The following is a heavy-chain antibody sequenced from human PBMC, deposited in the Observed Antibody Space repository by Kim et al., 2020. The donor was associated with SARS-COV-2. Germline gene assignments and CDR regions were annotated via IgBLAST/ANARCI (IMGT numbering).Heavy chain of an antibody. CDR3: AKDRGRGVTHY. D-gene: IGHD2-21*02. J-gene: IGHJ4*02. Sequence: YYADSVKGRFTITRDNSKNTLYLQMNSLRAEDTAVYYCAKDRGRGVTHYWGQGTLVTVSS. V-gene: IGHV3-23*01.